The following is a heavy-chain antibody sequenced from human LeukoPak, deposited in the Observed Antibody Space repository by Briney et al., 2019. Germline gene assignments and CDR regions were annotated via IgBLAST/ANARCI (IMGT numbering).Heavy chain of an antibody. V-gene: IGHV2-5*02. J-gene: IGHJ5*02. D-gene: IGHD4-23*01. CDR2: IYWDDDK. Sequence: SGPTLVKPTQTLTLTCTFSGFSLSTSGVGVGWIRQPPGKALEWLALIYWDDDKRYSPSLKSRLTITKDTSKNQVVLTMANMDPVGTATYYCAHASSGGEFDPWGQGTLVTVSS. CDR1: GFSLSTSGVG. CDR3: AHASSGGEFDP.